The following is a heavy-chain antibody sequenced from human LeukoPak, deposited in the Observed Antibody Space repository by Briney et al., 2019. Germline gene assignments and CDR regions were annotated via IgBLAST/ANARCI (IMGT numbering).Heavy chain of an antibody. CDR1: SSGGYY. CDR3: TTELYDSSGYYSYNWFDP. D-gene: IGHD3-22*01. CDR2: IRSKAYGGTT. J-gene: IGHJ5*02. V-gene: IGHV3-49*03. Sequence: SSGGYYWSWFRQAPGKGLEWVGFIRSKAYGGTTEYAASVKGRFTISRDDSKSIAYLQMNSLKTEDTAVYYCTTELYDSSGYYSYNWFDPWGQGTLVTVSS.